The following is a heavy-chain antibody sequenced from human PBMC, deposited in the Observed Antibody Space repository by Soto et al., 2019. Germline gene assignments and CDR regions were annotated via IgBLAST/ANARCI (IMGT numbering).Heavy chain of an antibody. CDR2: INPSGGST. CDR1: GYTFTSYY. V-gene: IGHV1-46*01. D-gene: IGHD3-10*01. J-gene: IGHJ4*01. CDR3: ARVAPTYYYGSGAWNMGYFDY. Sequence: GASVKVSCKASGYTFTSYYMHWVRQAPGQGLEWMGIINPSGGSTSYAQKFQGRVTMTRDASTSTVYMELSSLRSEDTAVYYCARVAPTYYYGSGAWNMGYFDYWG.